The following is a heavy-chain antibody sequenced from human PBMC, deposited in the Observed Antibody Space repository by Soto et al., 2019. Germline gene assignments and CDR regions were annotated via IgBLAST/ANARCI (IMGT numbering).Heavy chain of an antibody. V-gene: IGHV4-30-4*01. CDR3: ARGFGWFGAVWSY. D-gene: IGHD3-10*01. J-gene: IGHJ4*02. CDR2: VHYSGTA. CDR1: GGSISSGDCY. Sequence: QVQLQESGPGLVKPSQTLSLTCTVSGGSISSGDCYWSWIRQPPGKGLEWIGYVHYSGTANYNPSLKSRVTISLDTSQNQFSLKLSSVTAADTAVYYCARGFGWFGAVWSYWGQGTLVTVSS.